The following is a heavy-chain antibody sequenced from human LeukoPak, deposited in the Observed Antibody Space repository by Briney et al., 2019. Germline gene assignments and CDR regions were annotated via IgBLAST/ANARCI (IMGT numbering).Heavy chain of an antibody. Sequence: SQTLSLTCVISGDSVSSNSAAWNWIRQSPSRGLEWLGRTYYRSKWFNHYAVSVKSRITINPDTSKNQFSLQLSSVTAADTAVYYCARGVYSYSSSCYGGLGFDYWGQGTLVTVSS. J-gene: IGHJ4*02. CDR3: ARGVYSYSSSCYGGLGFDY. CDR1: GDSVSSNSAA. D-gene: IGHD6-13*01. V-gene: IGHV6-1*01. CDR2: TYYRSKWFN.